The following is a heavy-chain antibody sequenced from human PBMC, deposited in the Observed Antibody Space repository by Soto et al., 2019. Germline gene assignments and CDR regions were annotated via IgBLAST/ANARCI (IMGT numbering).Heavy chain of an antibody. V-gene: IGHV3-23*01. CDR1: GFTFSSYA. D-gene: IGHD3-3*01. Sequence: EVQLLESGGGLVQPGGSLRLSCAASGFTFSSYAMSWVRQAPGKGLEWVSAISGSGGSTYYADSVKGRFTISRDNSKNTLYLKMNSLRADDTAVYYCAKDGITIFGVVTSEYNWFDPWCQGTMVTVSS. J-gene: IGHJ5*02. CDR3: AKDGITIFGVVTSEYNWFDP. CDR2: ISGSGGST.